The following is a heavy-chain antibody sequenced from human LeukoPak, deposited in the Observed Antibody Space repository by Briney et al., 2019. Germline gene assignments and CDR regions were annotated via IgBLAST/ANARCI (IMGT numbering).Heavy chain of an antibody. CDR1: GFTFSSYS. CDR3: ASVIPAASFDY. V-gene: IGHV3-48*01. D-gene: IGHD2-2*01. Sequence: GGSLRLSCAASGFTFSSYSMNWVRQAPGKGLEWVSYISSSSSTIYYADSVKGRFTISRDNAKNSLYLQMNSLRAEDTAVYYCASVIPAASFDYWGQGTLVTVSS. CDR2: ISSSSSTI. J-gene: IGHJ4*02.